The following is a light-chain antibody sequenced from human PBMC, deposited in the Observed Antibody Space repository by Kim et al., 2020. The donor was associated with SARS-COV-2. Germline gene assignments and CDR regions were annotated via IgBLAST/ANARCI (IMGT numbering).Light chain of an antibody. CDR2: YDT. J-gene: IGLJ2*01. CDR1: NIGRKS. V-gene: IGLV3-21*04. CDR3: QVWDDGSVI. Sequence: SYELTQPPSVSVAPGETATITCGGNNIGRKSVHWYQQKPGQAPVLVISYDTDRPSGIPERFSGSNSGNTATLTISRVEAGDEADYYGQVWDDGSVIFGGGTKLTVL.